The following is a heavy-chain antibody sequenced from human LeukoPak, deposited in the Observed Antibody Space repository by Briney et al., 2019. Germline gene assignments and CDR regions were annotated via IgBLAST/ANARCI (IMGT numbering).Heavy chain of an antibody. J-gene: IGHJ4*02. CDR1: GGSISNYY. D-gene: IGHD5-18*01. CDR2: IYDSGSS. CDR3: VIRGYSYGSHFDY. Sequence: SETLSLTCSVSGGSISNYYWSWIRQPPGKGLEWIGYIYDSGSSNYNPSLKSRVTISVDTSKNQFSLKLSSVTAADTAVYYCVIRGYSYGSHFDYWGQGTLVTVSS. V-gene: IGHV4-59*08.